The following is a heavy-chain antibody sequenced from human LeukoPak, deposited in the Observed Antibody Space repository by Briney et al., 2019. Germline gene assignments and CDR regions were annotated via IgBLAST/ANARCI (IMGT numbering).Heavy chain of an antibody. CDR3: AREWDLSVSIHGYNGNELGY. CDR2: INQNSGGT. D-gene: IGHD5-24*01. Sequence: ASVKVSCKASGYTFTGYDMHWVGQARGQGVEGRGRINQNSGGTNYAQKFQGRVTMTSHTSISTPYMKLSRLRSDDTAVYYCAREWDLSVSIHGYNGNELGYWGQGTLVTVSS. J-gene: IGHJ4*02. V-gene: IGHV1-2*06. CDR1: GYTFTGYD.